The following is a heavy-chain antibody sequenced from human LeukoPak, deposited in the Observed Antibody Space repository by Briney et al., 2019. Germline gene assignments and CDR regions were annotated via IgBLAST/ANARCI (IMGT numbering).Heavy chain of an antibody. D-gene: IGHD3-16*02. CDR1: GFTFTIYA. Sequence: PGRSRRLSSPAYGFTFTIYAIEWVRPAPGNGMEWVAVTSYDGSNKYYADSVKGRFTISRDNSKNTLYLKMNSLRAEDTAVYYCARERTWGSYRHYQFDYWGQGTLVTVSS. CDR2: TSYDGSNK. J-gene: IGHJ4*02. CDR3: ARERTWGSYRHYQFDY. V-gene: IGHV3-30-3*01.